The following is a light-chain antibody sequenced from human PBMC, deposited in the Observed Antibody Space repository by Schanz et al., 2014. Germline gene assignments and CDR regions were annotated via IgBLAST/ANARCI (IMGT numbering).Light chain of an antibody. J-gene: IGKJ4*01. CDR3: QHRSIWPPLT. CDR1: ESVSRSS. V-gene: IGKV3D-20*02. Sequence: EIVLTQSPGTLSLSPGERATLSCRASESVSRSSLAWYQHKPGQAPRLLLFAASTRATGIPDRFSGSGSGTDFTLTISRLEPEDSAVYYCQHRSIWPPLTFGGGTKVEIK. CDR2: AAS.